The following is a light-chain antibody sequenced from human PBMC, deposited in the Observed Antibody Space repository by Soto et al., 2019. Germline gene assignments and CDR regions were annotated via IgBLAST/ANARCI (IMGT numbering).Light chain of an antibody. Sequence: DIQMTQSPTSLSASVGDRVTITCRASQGIRNFVAWYQQKPGKPPKLLIYAASTLQSGVPSRFSGSGSGTDFTFTINSLQPEDVATYSCQKYSSVPVFGPGTKVEI. V-gene: IGKV1-27*01. CDR2: AAS. CDR3: QKYSSVPV. CDR1: QGIRNF. J-gene: IGKJ3*01.